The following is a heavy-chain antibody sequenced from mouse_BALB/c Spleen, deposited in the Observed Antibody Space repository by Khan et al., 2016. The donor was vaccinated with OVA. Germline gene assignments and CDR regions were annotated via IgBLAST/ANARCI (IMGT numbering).Heavy chain of an antibody. CDR2: NYPADGTT. D-gene: IGHD2-4*01. V-gene: IGHV1S56*01. Sequence: QVQLQQSGPELVKPGALVKISCKASGYTFTAYDINWVKQRPGQGREWIGWNYPADGTTKYNENFKGRATLTADKSSNTAYMQLSSLTSEKSAVYFCARGGLRGVALDYWGQGTSVSVSS. CDR3: ARGGLRGVALDY. CDR1: GYTFTAYD. J-gene: IGHJ4*01.